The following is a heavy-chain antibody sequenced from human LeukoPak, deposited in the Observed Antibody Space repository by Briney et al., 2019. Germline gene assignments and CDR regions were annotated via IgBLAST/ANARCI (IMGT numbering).Heavy chain of an antibody. Sequence: PGGSLRLSCTTSGFTFSSYWMNWVRQAPGKGLEWVANINQDGSEKYYVDSVKGRFIISRDNAKNSLYLQMNSLRAEDTAVYYCATVRGYDSRDFDYWGQGTLVTVSS. CDR3: ATVRGYDSRDFDY. V-gene: IGHV3-7*01. J-gene: IGHJ4*02. D-gene: IGHD3-22*01. CDR2: INQDGSEK. CDR1: GFTFSSYW.